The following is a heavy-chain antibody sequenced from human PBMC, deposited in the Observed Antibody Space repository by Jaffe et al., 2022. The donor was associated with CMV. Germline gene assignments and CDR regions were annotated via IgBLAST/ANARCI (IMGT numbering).Heavy chain of an antibody. D-gene: IGHD1-26*01. Sequence: EVQLVESGGGLVQPGGSLRLSCAASGFPFGSFWMAWVRQAPGKGLEWVACINQDGSAKYFVDSVKGRFTISRDNAENSLYLQMNSLRAGDTAVYYCVRDHPGDGFYLDNWGLGALVTVSS. J-gene: IGHJ4*02. CDR2: INQDGSAK. CDR3: VRDHPGDGFYLDN. CDR1: GFPFGSFW. V-gene: IGHV3-7*03.